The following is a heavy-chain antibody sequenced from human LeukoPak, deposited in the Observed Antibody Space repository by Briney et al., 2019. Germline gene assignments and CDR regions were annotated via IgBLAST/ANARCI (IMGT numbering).Heavy chain of an antibody. D-gene: IGHD3-9*01. J-gene: IGHJ4*02. CDR2: ISNSGTYI. CDR3: ARGPAVLTAFSPVY. CDR1: GVTFSTYS. Sequence: GGSLRLSCAASGVTFSTYSMNWVRQAPGKGLEWVSSISNSGTYIYYADSVKGRFTLSRDNAKNSLYLQMDSLRAEDTAVYYCARGPAVLTAFSPVYWGQGTLVTVSS. V-gene: IGHV3-21*01.